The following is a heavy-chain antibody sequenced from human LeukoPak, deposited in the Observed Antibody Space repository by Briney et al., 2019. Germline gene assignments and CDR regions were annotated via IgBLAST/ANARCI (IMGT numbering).Heavy chain of an antibody. Sequence: SVKVSCKASGGTFSSYAISWVRQAPGQGLEWMGGIIPIFGTANYAQKFQGRVTITADESASTAYMELSSLRSEDTAVYYCARPHPRTVFGVFSYYYGMDVWGQGTTVTVSS. V-gene: IGHV1-69*13. J-gene: IGHJ6*02. CDR1: GGTFSSYA. CDR2: IIPIFGTA. D-gene: IGHD3-3*01. CDR3: ARPHPRTVFGVFSYYYGMDV.